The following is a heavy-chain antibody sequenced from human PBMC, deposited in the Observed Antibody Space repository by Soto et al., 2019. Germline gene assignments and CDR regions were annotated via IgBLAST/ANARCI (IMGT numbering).Heavy chain of an antibody. D-gene: IGHD6-13*01. CDR3: TTDAINGYSSTWYPSGL. V-gene: IGHV3-15*01. Sequence: PVGSVRLSCASSGFTFSNAWMSCVRQAPGKWLEWVGRIKSKTDGGTTDYAAPVKGRFTISRDDSKNTLYLQMNSLKTEDTAVYYCTTDAINGYSSTWYPSGLWGQGTMVTVSS. J-gene: IGHJ3*01. CDR2: IKSKTDGGTT. CDR1: GFTFSNAW.